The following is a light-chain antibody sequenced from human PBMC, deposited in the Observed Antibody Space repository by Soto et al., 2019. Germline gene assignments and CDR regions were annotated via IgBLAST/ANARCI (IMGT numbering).Light chain of an antibody. CDR3: QQYNSYSLT. Sequence: DIQMTQSPSTLSASGGDRATITCRASQSISSWLAWYQQKPGKAPKVLIYKASTLESGVPSRFSGSGSGTEFTLTISSLQPDDFATYYCQQYNSYSLTFGGGTKVEIK. CDR1: QSISSW. J-gene: IGKJ4*01. CDR2: KAS. V-gene: IGKV1-5*03.